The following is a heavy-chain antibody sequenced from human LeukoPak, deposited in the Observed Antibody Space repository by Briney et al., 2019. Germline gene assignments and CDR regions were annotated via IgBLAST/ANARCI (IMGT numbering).Heavy chain of an antibody. D-gene: IGHD3-22*01. CDR2: IYYSGST. V-gene: IGHV4-31*03. Sequence: SQTLSLTCTVSGGSISSGGYYWSWIRQHPGKGLEWIGYIYYSGSTYYNPSLKSRVTISVDTSKNQFSLKLSSVTAADTAVYYCAREGYYDSSGYYQSDAFDIWGQGTMVTVSS. CDR3: AREGYYDSSGYYQSDAFDI. CDR1: GGSISSGGYY. J-gene: IGHJ3*02.